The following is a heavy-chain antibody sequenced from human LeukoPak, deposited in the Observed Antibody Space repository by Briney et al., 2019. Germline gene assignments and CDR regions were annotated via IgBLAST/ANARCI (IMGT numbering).Heavy chain of an antibody. D-gene: IGHD3-22*01. J-gene: IGHJ4*02. Sequence: GASVKVSCKASGYTFTSYYMHWVRQAPGQGLEWMGIINPSGGSTSYAQKFQGRVTMTRDMSTSTVYMELSSLRSEDTAVYYCAGAQSDDSSGYYFGYWGQGTLVTVSS. CDR1: GYTFTSYY. CDR2: INPSGGST. V-gene: IGHV1-46*01. CDR3: AGAQSDDSSGYYFGY.